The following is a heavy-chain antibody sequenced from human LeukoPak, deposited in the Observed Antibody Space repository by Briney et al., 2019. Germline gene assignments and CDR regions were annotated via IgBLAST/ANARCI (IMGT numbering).Heavy chain of an antibody. J-gene: IGHJ4*02. CDR3: ARSNTIFGVTPLGY. D-gene: IGHD3-3*01. Sequence: ASVKVSCKASGYTFTGYYMHWVRQAPGQGLEWMGWINPNSGGTNYAQKFQGRVTMTRDTSISTAYMELSRLRSDDTAAYYCARSNTIFGVTPLGYWGQGTLVTVSS. CDR1: GYTFTGYY. CDR2: INPNSGGT. V-gene: IGHV1-2*02.